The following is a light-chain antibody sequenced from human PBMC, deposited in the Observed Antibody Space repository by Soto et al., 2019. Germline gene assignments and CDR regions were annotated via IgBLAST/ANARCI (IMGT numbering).Light chain of an antibody. CDR2: EGS. Sequence: QSALTQPASVSGSPGQSITISCTGTSSDVGSYNLVSWYQQHPGKAPKVMIYEGSKRPSGVSNRFSGSKSGNTASLTISGIQAEYEADYYCCSYAGSSTFVFGGGTKLTVL. CDR1: SSDVGSYNL. V-gene: IGLV2-23*03. CDR3: CSYAGSSTFV. J-gene: IGLJ3*02.